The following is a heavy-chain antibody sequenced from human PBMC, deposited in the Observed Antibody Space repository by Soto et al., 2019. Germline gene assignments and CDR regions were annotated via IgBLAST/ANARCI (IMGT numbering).Heavy chain of an antibody. J-gene: IGHJ4*02. D-gene: IGHD2-21*02. CDR3: ARGAAYCGGDCPLDY. CDR1: GGTFSSYA. Sequence: QVQLVQSGAEVKKPGSSVKVSCKASGGTFSSYAISWVRQAPGQGLEWMGGIIPIFGTANYAQKFQGRVTITADESTSKDYMELSSLRSEDTAVYYCARGAAYCGGDCPLDYWGQGTLVTVSS. CDR2: IIPIFGTA. V-gene: IGHV1-69*12.